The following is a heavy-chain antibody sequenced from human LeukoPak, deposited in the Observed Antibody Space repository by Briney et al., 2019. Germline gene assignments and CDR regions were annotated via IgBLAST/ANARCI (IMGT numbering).Heavy chain of an antibody. CDR2: ISSSSSYI. Sequence: GGSLRFSCAASGFTFSSYSMNWVRQAPGKGLEWVSSISSSSSYIYYADSVKGRFTISRDNAKNSLYLQMNSLRAEDTAVYYCARECGGSCYSDAFDIWGQGTMVTVSS. D-gene: IGHD2-15*01. J-gene: IGHJ3*02. CDR3: ARECGGSCYSDAFDI. CDR1: GFTFSSYS. V-gene: IGHV3-21*01.